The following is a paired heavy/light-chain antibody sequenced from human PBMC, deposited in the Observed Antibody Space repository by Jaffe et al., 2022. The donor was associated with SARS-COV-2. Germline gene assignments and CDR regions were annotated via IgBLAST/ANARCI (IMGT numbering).Heavy chain of an antibody. V-gene: IGHV3-21*01. CDR2: ISGSSSYI. J-gene: IGHJ6*02. CDR1: GFTFSSYY. CDR3: ARDPGRPSTPGYYFYYGVDV. Sequence: EVQLVESGGGLVKPGGSLRLSCAASGFTFSSYYMNWVRQAPGKGLELVSSISGSSSYIYLADSVKGRFTVSRDNAKNSLYLQMNSLRAEDTAVYYCARDPGRPSTPGYYFYYGVDVWGQGTTVTVSS.
Light chain of an antibody. CDR3: MQALQTPLT. V-gene: IGKV2-28*01. CDR2: LGS. CDR1: QSLLYSNGYNY. Sequence: DIVMTQSPLSLPVTPGEPASISCRSSQSLLYSNGYNYLDWYLQKPGQSPQLLIYLGSNRASGVPDRFSGSGSGTDFTLKISRVEAEDVGVYYCMQALQTPLTFGGGTKVEIK. J-gene: IGKJ4*01.